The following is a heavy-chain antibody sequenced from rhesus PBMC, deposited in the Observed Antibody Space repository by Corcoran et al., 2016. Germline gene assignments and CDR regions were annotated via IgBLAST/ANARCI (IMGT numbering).Heavy chain of an antibody. CDR1: DVSITGYY. D-gene: IGHD2-15*01. J-gene: IGHJ4*01. CDR3: ARDSGSRGNDY. CDR2: IDGDSAKP. V-gene: IGHV4-73*01. Sequence: QVKLQQWGEGLVKPSETLSLTCAVYDVSITGYYWSWIRQPPGKGLEWIGNIDGDSAKPHYNPSPMNRVTISKDTSKNQFSLKLSSVTAADTAAYFCARDSGSRGNDYWGQGVLVTVSS.